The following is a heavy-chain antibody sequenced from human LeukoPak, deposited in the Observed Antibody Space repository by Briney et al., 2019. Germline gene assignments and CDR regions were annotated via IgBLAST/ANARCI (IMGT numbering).Heavy chain of an antibody. J-gene: IGHJ4*02. V-gene: IGHV1-69*01. CDR2: IIPIFGTA. CDR1: GGTFSSYA. D-gene: IGHD3-9*01. CDR3: ARSRILTGYSWAGFDRPFDY. Sequence: SVKVSCKASGGTFSSYAISWVRQAPGQGLEWTGGIIPIFGTANYAQKFQGRVTITADESTSTAYMELSSLRSEDTAVYYCARSRILTGYSWAGFDRPFDYWGQGTLVTVSS.